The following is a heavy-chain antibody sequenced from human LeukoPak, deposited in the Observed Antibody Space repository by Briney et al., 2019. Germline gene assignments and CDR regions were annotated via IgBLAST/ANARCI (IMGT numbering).Heavy chain of an antibody. Sequence: GGSLRLSCAASGFTFTNYWMSWVRQAPGKGPEWVAMIREDGGDIYYVGSVKGRFTISRDSAKNSLYLQMNSLRDEDTAEYYCARDWVRRYFDYWGQGTLVTVSS. CDR1: GFTFTNYW. V-gene: IGHV3-7*01. D-gene: IGHD5-12*01. J-gene: IGHJ4*02. CDR3: ARDWVRRYFDY. CDR2: IREDGGDI.